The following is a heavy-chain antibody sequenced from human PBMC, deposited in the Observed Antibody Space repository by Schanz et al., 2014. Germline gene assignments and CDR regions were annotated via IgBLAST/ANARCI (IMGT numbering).Heavy chain of an antibody. CDR1: GFTFTGHW. D-gene: IGHD1-20*01. V-gene: IGHV3-66*01. CDR2: IYSGGDT. Sequence: DVQLVESGGGLVQPGGSLRLSCAASGFTFTGHWMSWVRQAPGKGLEWVSLIYSGGDTNYAGSVKGRFTISRDGSKNILYLQMNTLRTDDTALYYCTTFNNRDALYIWGQGTMVSVSS. J-gene: IGHJ3*02. CDR3: TTFNNRDALYI.